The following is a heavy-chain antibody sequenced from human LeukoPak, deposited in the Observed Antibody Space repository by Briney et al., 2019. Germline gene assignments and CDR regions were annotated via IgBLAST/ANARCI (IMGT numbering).Heavy chain of an antibody. J-gene: IGHJ4*02. CDR1: GYTFTRYY. V-gene: IGHV1-46*01. D-gene: IGHD1-26*01. CDR2: INPSGGST. CDR3: SRSIVGATPIDY. Sequence: ASVKVSCKASGYTFTRYYIHWVRQAPGQGLEWMGIINPSGGSTSYAQKFQGRVTMTRNTSISTAYMELSRLRSDDSAVYFCSRSIVGATPIDYWGQGTLVTVSS.